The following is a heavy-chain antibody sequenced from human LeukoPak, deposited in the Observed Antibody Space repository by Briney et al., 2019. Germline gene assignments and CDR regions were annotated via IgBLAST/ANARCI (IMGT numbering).Heavy chain of an antibody. V-gene: IGHV1-18*01. J-gene: IGHJ4*02. CDR3: AREPNSSGWYMFFDY. D-gene: IGHD6-19*01. Sequence: ASVKVSCKASGGTFSSYAISWVRQAPGQGLEWMGWISTYNGNKNYAQKLQGRVTMTTETSTSTAYMELRSLRSDDTAVYYCAREPNSSGWYMFFDYWGQGSLVTVSS. CDR2: ISTYNGNK. CDR1: GGTFSSYA.